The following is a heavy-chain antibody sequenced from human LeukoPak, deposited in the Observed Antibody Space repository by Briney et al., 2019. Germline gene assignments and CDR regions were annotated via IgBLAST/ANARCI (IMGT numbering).Heavy chain of an antibody. D-gene: IGHD3-22*01. V-gene: IGHV3-23*01. CDR1: GFTFSSYG. J-gene: IGHJ4*02. Sequence: GGSLRLSCAASGFTFSSYGMSWVRQAPGKGLEWVSAISGSGGSTYYADSVKGRFTISRDNSKNTLYLQMNSLRAEDTAVYYCTTVPLSYDSSGYYYPFDYWGQGTLVTVSS. CDR3: TTVPLSYDSSGYYYPFDY. CDR2: ISGSGGST.